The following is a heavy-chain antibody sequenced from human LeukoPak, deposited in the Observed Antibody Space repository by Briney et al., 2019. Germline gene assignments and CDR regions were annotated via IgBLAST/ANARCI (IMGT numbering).Heavy chain of an antibody. V-gene: IGHV3-23*01. Sequence: GGSLRLSCTASGFTFSDYAMSWVRQAPGKGLEWVTGISGSGGSIRYADSVKGRFIISRDNSKNTLYLQMNSLRAEDTAVYYCAKGGDGYNYYFDYWGQETLVTVSS. D-gene: IGHD5-24*01. CDR1: GFTFSDYA. J-gene: IGHJ4*02. CDR2: ISGSGGSI. CDR3: AKGGDGYNYYFDY.